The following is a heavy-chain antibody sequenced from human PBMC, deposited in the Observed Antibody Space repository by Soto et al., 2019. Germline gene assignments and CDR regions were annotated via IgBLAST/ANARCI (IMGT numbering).Heavy chain of an antibody. V-gene: IGHV1-69*12. Sequence: QVQLEQSGAEVKKPGSSVKVSCKASGGTFRNSAISWVRQAPRQGLEWMGGIMPIFRTPDYAHKFQGRVTITADESTSTAYMELSGLRSDDPAVYYCARDNARPQLGGNYYYILDVWGHGTTVTVSS. CDR3: ARDNARPQLGGNYYYILDV. CDR1: GGTFRNSA. J-gene: IGHJ6*02. D-gene: IGHD3-3*02. CDR2: IMPIFRTP.